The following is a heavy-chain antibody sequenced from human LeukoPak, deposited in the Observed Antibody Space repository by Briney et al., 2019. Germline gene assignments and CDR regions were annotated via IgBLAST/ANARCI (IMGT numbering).Heavy chain of an antibody. Sequence: GGSLRLSCAASGFAFSSCGMSWVRQAPGKGLEWVSAISGSGGSTYYADSVKGRFTISRDNSKNTLYLQMNSLRAEDTAVYYCAKAIGSGSAYYFDYWGQGTLVTVSS. CDR2: ISGSGGST. CDR3: AKAIGSGSAYYFDY. CDR1: GFAFSSCG. V-gene: IGHV3-23*01. J-gene: IGHJ4*02. D-gene: IGHD3-10*01.